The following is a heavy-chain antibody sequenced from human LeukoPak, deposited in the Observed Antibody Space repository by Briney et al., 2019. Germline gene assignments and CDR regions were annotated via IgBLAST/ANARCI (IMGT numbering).Heavy chain of an antibody. D-gene: IGHD1-26*01. CDR2: INQDGSEK. Sequence: GGSLRLSCAASGFTFGTYWMSWVRQAPGKGLEWVANINQDGSEKNYVDSVKGRFTISRDNAKNSLSLQMNSLRAEDTALYYCAKDMGATTLGATNWGQGTLVTVSS. CDR1: GFTFGTYW. CDR3: AKDMGATTLGATN. J-gene: IGHJ4*02. V-gene: IGHV3-7*03.